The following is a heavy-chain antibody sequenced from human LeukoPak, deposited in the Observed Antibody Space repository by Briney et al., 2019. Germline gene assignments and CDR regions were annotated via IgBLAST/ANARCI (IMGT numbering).Heavy chain of an antibody. CDR2: ISYDGSNK. V-gene: IGHV3-30*04. CDR3: ARPGTGFDY. CDR1: GSTFSSYA. Sequence: GGSLRLSCAASGSTFSSYAMHWVRQAPGKGLEWVAVISYDGSNKYYADSVKGRFTISRDNSKNTLYLQMNSLRAEDTAVYYCARPGTGFDYWGQGTLVTVSS. J-gene: IGHJ4*02.